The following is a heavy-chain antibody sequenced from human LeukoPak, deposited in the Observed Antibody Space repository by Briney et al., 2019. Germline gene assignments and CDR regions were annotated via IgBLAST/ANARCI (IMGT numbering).Heavy chain of an antibody. CDR3: ARDPNGDYIGAFEI. Sequence: PGGSLRLSCAASGFTFSSYSMNWVRQAPGKGLEWVSSISSSSSYIYYADSVKGRFTISRDNAKNSLYLQMSSLRAEDTAVYYCARDPNGDYIGAFEIWGQGTMVTVSS. CDR1: GFTFSSYS. J-gene: IGHJ3*02. D-gene: IGHD4-17*01. CDR2: ISSSSSYI. V-gene: IGHV3-21*04.